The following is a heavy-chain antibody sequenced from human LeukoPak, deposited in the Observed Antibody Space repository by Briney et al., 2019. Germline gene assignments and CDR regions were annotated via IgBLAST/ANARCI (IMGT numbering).Heavy chain of an antibody. J-gene: IGHJ4*02. Sequence: GGSLRLSCAASGFTFSSYWMHWVRQAPGKGLVWVSRISTDGSSTKYADFVEGRFTISRDNAKNTLYLQMNSLRAEDTAAYYCVRGNFNGWIDYWGQGTLVTVSS. V-gene: IGHV3-74*01. D-gene: IGHD5-24*01. CDR3: VRGNFNGWIDY. CDR1: GFTFSSYW. CDR2: ISTDGSST.